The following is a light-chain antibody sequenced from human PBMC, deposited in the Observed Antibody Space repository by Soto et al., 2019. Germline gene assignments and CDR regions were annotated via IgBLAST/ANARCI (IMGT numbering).Light chain of an antibody. Sequence: SYELTQPPSVSVAPGKTARITCGGINIGSKHVHWYQQKPGQAPVLVIDYDTDRPSGIPERFSGSNSGNTATLTISRVEAGDEADYYCHVWDSSRDHPLFGGGTKLTVL. CDR3: HVWDSSRDHPL. V-gene: IGLV3-21*04. J-gene: IGLJ2*01. CDR1: NIGSKH. CDR2: YDT.